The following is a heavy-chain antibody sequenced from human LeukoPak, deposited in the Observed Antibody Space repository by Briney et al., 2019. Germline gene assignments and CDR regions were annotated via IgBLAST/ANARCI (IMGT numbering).Heavy chain of an antibody. D-gene: IGHD4-17*01. J-gene: IGHJ5*02. CDR3: ARKTVTNWFDP. CDR2: IYYSGST. CDR1: GGSISSTSYY. Sequence: SETLSLTCSVSGGSISSTSYYWDWIRQPPGMGLEWIGSIYYSGSTYYNPSLKSRFTISVDTSKNQFSLKLSSVTAADTAVYYCARKTVTNWFDPWGQGTLVTVSS. V-gene: IGHV4-39*01.